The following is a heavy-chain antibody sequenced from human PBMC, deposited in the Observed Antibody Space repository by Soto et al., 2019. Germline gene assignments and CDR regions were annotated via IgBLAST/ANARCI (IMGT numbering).Heavy chain of an antibody. D-gene: IGHD2-2*01. CDR3: AKALGEYQLPGIVYYYYYGMDV. V-gene: IGHV3-23*01. Sequence: LRLSCAASGFTFSSYAMSWVRQAPGKGLEWVSAISGSGGSTYYADSVKGRFTISRDNSKNTLYLQMNSLRAEDTAVYYCAKALGEYQLPGIVYYYYYGMDVWGQGTTVTVSS. CDR1: GFTFSSYA. J-gene: IGHJ6*02. CDR2: ISGSGGST.